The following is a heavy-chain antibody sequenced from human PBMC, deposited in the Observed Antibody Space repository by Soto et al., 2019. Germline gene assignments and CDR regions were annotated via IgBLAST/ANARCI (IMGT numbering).Heavy chain of an antibody. CDR2: ISAYNGNT. D-gene: IGHD7-27*01. CDR1: GYTFTNFG. J-gene: IGHJ4*02. CDR3: TRMGTPIDY. V-gene: IGHV1-18*01. Sequence: QVQLVQSGAEVKKPGASVKVSCKASGYTFTNFGISWVRQAPGQGLEWMGWISAYNGNTNYAQKFQGRVTMTTDTSTSTADMEVRSLAFYFTALYYCTRMGTPIDYWGQGTLVTVSS.